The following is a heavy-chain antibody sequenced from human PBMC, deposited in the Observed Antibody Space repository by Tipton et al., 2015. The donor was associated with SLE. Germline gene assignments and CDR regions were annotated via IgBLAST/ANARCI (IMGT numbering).Heavy chain of an antibody. J-gene: IGHJ4*02. Sequence: QLVQSGGGLVKPGRSLRLACAASGFTFSSYGMHWVRQAPGKGLEWVAVIWYDGSTNYYADSVKGRLTISRDNSKNTLYLQKHSLRVEDTAVYYCARDETRYCSSTSCHHLEYGGQGTLVTVSS. V-gene: IGHV3-33*01. CDR1: GFTFSSYG. CDR2: IWYDGSTN. D-gene: IGHD2-2*01. CDR3: ARDETRYCSSTSCHHLEY.